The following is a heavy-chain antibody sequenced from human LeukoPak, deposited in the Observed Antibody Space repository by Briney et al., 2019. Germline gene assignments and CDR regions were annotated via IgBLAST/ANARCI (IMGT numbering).Heavy chain of an antibody. V-gene: IGHV1-3*01. Sequence: ASVKLSCKASGYTFTSYAMHWVRQAPGQRLEWMGWINAGNGNTKYSQKFQGRVTITRDTSASTAYMELSSLRSEDTAVYYCARDGDVDTAMVTNWFDPWGQGTLVTVSS. CDR3: ARDGDVDTAMVTNWFDP. D-gene: IGHD5-18*01. CDR2: INAGNGNT. CDR1: GYTFTSYA. J-gene: IGHJ5*02.